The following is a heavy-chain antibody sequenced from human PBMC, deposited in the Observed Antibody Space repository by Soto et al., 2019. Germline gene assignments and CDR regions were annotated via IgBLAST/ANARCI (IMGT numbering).Heavy chain of an antibody. CDR1: GFPFSNYE. CDR2: ISSSGTTI. J-gene: IGHJ4*02. CDR3: ARSPFWECN. D-gene: IGHD3-3*01. V-gene: IGHV3-48*03. Sequence: EVQMVESGGGLVQPGGSLRLSCAASGFPFSNYEMNWVRQPPGKGLEWVAYISSSGTTIYYADSVKGRFTISRDNAKNSLFLQINSLSVEDTAVYYCARSPFWECNWAQGTLVTVSS.